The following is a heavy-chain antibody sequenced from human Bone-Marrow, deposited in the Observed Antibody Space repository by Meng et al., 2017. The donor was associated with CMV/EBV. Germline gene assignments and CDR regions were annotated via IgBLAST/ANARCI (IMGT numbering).Heavy chain of an antibody. CDR3: AKGEYNSPSLLDY. CDR1: GFSFNSYA. CDR2: IRYDGNNV. J-gene: IGHJ4*02. D-gene: IGHD6-6*01. V-gene: IGHV3-30*02. Sequence: GESLKISCAASGFSFNSYAMHWVRQPPGKGLEWVTFIRYDGNNVYYADSVKGRFTVSRDNSKNTLHLQMNRLRPEDTAVYYCAKGEYNSPSLLDYWGQGTLVTGSS.